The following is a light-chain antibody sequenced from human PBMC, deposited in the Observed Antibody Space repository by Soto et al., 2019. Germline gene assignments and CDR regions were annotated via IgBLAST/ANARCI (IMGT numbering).Light chain of an antibody. V-gene: IGLV2-14*01. CDR2: DVS. CDR1: SSDVGSYIY. J-gene: IGLJ1*01. Sequence: ALTQPASVSGSPGQSITISCTGTSSDVGSYIYVSWYQHHPGKAPKLMIYDVSNRPSGVSNRFSGPKSGNTASLTISGLQAEDEAEYYCVSYTTFSSYVFGTGTKVTVL. CDR3: VSYTTFSSYV.